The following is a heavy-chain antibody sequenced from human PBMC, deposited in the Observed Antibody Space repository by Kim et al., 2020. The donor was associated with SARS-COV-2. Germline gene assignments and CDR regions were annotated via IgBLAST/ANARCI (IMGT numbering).Heavy chain of an antibody. D-gene: IGHD4-17*01. V-gene: IGHV5-10-1*01. CDR3: ARHLKSGADY. J-gene: IGHJ4*02. CDR2: IDPAH. CDR1: GYSFPDYW. Sequence: GESLKISCKASGYSFPDYWLSWVRQRPGKGLEWMGRIDPAHNYSPSFQGRASFSVDRSINTVYLHLSSLQASDTGIYFCARHLKSGADYWGQGTLAT.